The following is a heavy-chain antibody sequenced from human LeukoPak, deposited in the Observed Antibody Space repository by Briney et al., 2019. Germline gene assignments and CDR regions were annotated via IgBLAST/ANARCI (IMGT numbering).Heavy chain of an antibody. J-gene: IGHJ4*02. CDR2: ISAYNGNA. V-gene: IGHV1-18*01. CDR1: GYTFTSYG. CDR3: AREGPLGLRLGELSRRYIDY. D-gene: IGHD3-16*02. Sequence: ASVKVSCKASGYTFTSYGISWVRQAPGQGLEWMGWISAYNGNANYAQKLQGRGTMTTDTSTSTAYIELRSLRSDDTAVYYCAREGPLGLRLGELSRRYIDYWGQGTLVTVSS.